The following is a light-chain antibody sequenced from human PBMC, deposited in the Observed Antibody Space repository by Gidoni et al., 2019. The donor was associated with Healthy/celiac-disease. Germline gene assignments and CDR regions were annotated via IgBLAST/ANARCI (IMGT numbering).Light chain of an antibody. CDR1: QDIGNH. V-gene: IGKV1-9*01. Sequence: DIHLTQSPSFLSASVGNRVSITCRASQDIGNHIAWYQQKPGKAPKLLIYYSFILQSGVPSRFSGSGSGTEFSLTISILQPGDFATYYCQQANSHLALTFGGGTKVDI. J-gene: IGKJ4*01. CDR3: QQANSHLALT. CDR2: YSF.